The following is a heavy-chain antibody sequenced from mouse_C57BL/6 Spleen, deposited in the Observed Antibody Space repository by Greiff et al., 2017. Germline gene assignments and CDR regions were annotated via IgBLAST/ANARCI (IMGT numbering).Heavy chain of an antibody. CDR2: INPRTGGT. Sequence: EVQLQQSGPELVKPGASVKISCKASGYSFTGYYMHWVKQSSEKSLEWIGEINPRTGGTSYNQKFKGKATLTVDKSSSTAYMQLKNLTSEDSAVYYCATFSTVVNYFDDWGQGTTLTVSS. CDR1: GYSFTGYY. CDR3: ATFSTVVNYFDD. D-gene: IGHD1-1*01. V-gene: IGHV1-43*01. J-gene: IGHJ2*01.